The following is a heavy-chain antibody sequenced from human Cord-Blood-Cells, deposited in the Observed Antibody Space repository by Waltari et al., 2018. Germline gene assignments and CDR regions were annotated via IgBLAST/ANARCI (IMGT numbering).Heavy chain of an antibody. J-gene: IGHJ4*02. CDR2: NIPIFGTA. D-gene: IGHD1-7*01. Sequence: QVQLVQSGAEVKKPGSSVKVSCKASGGTFSSYALSWVRRAPGQGLEWMGGNIPIFGTANYAQKFQGRVTITADESTSTAYMELSSLRSEDTAVYYCARAGQYNWNYGWGQGTLVTVSS. CDR3: ARAGQYNWNYG. CDR1: GGTFSSYA. V-gene: IGHV1-69*01.